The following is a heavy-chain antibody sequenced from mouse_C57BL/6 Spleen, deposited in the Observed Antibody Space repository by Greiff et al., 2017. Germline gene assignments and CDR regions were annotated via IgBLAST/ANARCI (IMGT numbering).Heavy chain of an antibody. Sequence: QVQLQQPGAELVKPGASVKMSCKASGYTFTRYWITWVKQRPGQGLEWIGDIYPGSGSTNYNEKFKGKATLTVDTSSSTAYMQLSSLTSEDSEVYDCARNYGTHFDYWGQGTTLTVSS. CDR2: IYPGSGST. CDR1: GYTFTRYW. V-gene: IGHV1-55*01. D-gene: IGHD1-1*01. CDR3: ARNYGTHFDY. J-gene: IGHJ2*01.